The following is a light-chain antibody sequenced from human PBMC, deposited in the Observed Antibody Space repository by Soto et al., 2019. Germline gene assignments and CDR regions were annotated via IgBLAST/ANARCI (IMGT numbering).Light chain of an antibody. CDR2: TNT. CDR1: SSNVGGNP. Sequence: QSALTQPPSASGTPGQRVTISCSGSSSNVGGNPVNWYQHVPTTAPKLLIYTNTQRPSGVPDRFSGSKSGTSASLAISGLQSEDEADYYCVSWDDSLNGPVFGTGTKVTVL. V-gene: IGLV1-44*01. CDR3: VSWDDSLNGPV. J-gene: IGLJ1*01.